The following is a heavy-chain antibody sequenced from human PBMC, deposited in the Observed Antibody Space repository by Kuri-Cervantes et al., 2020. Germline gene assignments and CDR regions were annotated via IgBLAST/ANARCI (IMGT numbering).Heavy chain of an antibody. CDR3: ARGIAAAGEGFDY. CDR2: INSDGSTT. D-gene: IGHD6-13*01. V-gene: IGHV3-74*01. J-gene: IGHJ4*02. Sequence: GGSLRLSCAASGFTFSSFWMHWVRQAPGKGLVWVSRINSDGSTTNYADSAKGRFTISRDNAKNSLYLQMNSLRAEDTAVYYCARGIAAAGEGFDYWGQGTLVTVSS. CDR1: GFTFSSFW.